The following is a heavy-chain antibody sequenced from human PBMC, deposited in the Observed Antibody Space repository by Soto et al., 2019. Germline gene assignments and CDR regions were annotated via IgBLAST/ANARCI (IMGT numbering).Heavy chain of an antibody. V-gene: IGHV4-4*07. CDR2: ISTTGRA. J-gene: IGHJ4*02. CDR3: ARDRGIMGQLYLGYFDY. Sequence: QVQLLESGPRLVKPSETLSLTCTVSGDSLSSYYWGWIRQPAGKGLEWIGRISTTGRANYNPSLNRRVTMSVDTSKKQFSLNLSSLIAADTAVYYCARDRGIMGQLYLGYFDYWGQGILVTVSS. CDR1: GDSLSSYY. D-gene: IGHD6-6*01.